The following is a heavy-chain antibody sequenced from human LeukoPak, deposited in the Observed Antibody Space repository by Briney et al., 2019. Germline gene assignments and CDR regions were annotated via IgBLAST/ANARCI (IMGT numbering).Heavy chain of an antibody. D-gene: IGHD1-26*01. V-gene: IGHV1-8*01. CDR3: ARFYSGSDFDY. CDR1: GYTFTSYD. CDR2: MNPNSGNT. J-gene: IGHJ4*02. Sequence: ASVTVSCKASGYTFTSYDINWVRQAPGQGLEWMGWMNPNSGNTGYAQKFQGRVTMTRNTSISTAYMELSSLRSEDTAVYYCARFYSGSDFDYWGQGTLVTVSS.